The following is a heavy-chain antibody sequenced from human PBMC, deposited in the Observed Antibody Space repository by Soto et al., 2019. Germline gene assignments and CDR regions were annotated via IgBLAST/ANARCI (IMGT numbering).Heavy chain of an antibody. CDR3: ARVRRITIFGVAPAGGMDV. Sequence: QVQLVQSGAEVKKPGASVKVSCKASGYTFTGYYMHWVRQAPGQGLEWMGWINPNTGGTNYAQKFQGWVTMTRDTSISTAYMELSRLRSDDTAVYYCARVRRITIFGVAPAGGMDVWGQGTTVTVSS. CDR1: GYTFTGYY. CDR2: INPNTGGT. J-gene: IGHJ6*02. V-gene: IGHV1-2*04. D-gene: IGHD3-3*01.